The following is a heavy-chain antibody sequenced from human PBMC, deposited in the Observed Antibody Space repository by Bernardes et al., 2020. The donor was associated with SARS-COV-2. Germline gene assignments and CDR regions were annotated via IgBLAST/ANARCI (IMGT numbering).Heavy chain of an antibody. CDR3: AREPYYDILTGYYSQYYYGMDV. J-gene: IGHJ6*02. CDR1: GYTFTGYY. V-gene: IGHV1-2*02. Sequence: ASVKVSCKASGYTFTGYYMHWVRQAPGQGLEWMGWINPNSGGTNYAQKFQGRVTMTRDTSISTAYMELSRLRSDDTAVYYCAREPYYDILTGYYSQYYYGMDVWGQGTTVTVSS. D-gene: IGHD3-9*01. CDR2: INPNSGGT.